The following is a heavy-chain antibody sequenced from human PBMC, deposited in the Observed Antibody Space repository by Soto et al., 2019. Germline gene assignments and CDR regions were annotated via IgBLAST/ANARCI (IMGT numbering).Heavy chain of an antibody. CDR2: INPSGGST. V-gene: IGHV1-46*01. J-gene: IGHJ4*02. CDR1: GYTYTSYY. Sequence: TSVKVSCKASGYTYTSYYMHWVRQAPGQGLEWMGIINPSGGSTSYAQKFQGRVTMTRDTSTSTAYMELSSLRSEDTAVYYCARGPGGPDGPGDYWGQGTLVTVSS. D-gene: IGHD2-15*01. CDR3: ARGPGGPDGPGDY.